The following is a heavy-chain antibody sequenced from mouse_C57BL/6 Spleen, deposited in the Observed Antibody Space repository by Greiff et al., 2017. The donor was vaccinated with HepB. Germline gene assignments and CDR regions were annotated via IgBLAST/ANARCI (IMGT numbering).Heavy chain of an antibody. CDR2: IYWDDDK. CDR3: ARDPYDYYAMDY. J-gene: IGHJ4*01. Sequence: QVTLKESGPGILQSSQTLSLTCSFSGFSLSTSGMGVSWIRQPSGKGLEWLAHIYWDDDKRYNPSLKSRLTISKDTSRNQVFLKITSVDTADTATYYCARDPYDYYAMDYWGQGTSVTVSS. V-gene: IGHV8-12*01. CDR1: GFSLSTSGMG.